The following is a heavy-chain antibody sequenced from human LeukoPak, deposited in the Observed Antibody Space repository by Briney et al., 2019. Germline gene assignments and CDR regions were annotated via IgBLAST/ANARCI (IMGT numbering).Heavy chain of an antibody. CDR3: ARTEPSGTTSH. J-gene: IGHJ4*02. Sequence: GSLRLSCAASGFTFSSYAMSWVRQAPGKGLEWIGYIYYSGSTNYNPSLKSRVTLSVDTSRNQFSLSLRSMTAADTAVYYCARTEPSGTTSHWGQGTLVTVSS. D-gene: IGHD1-1*01. V-gene: IGHV4-59*01. CDR2: IYYSGST. CDR1: GFTFSSYA.